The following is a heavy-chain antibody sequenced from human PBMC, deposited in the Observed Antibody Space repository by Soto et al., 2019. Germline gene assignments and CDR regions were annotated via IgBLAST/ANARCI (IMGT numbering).Heavy chain of an antibody. J-gene: IGHJ4*02. CDR3: APQRGGGGY. V-gene: IGHV3-53*01. CDR2: IYSGGYT. Sequence: EVQLVESGGGLIQPGGSLRLPCAVSGFTVSNNYMSWVRQAPGKGLEGVSVIYSGGYTAYGDSVKGRFTISRDNSKNTQYLQMKTRRANATAFFSLAPQRGGGGYWGQGTLVTVSS. CDR1: GFTVSNNY. D-gene: IGHD6-25*01.